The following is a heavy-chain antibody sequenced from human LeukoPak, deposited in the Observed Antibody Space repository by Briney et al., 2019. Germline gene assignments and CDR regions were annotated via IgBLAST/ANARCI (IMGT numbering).Heavy chain of an antibody. CDR3: ARAAPRILLYP. CDR2: IKHSGTT. CDR1: GRSLCGYY. V-gene: IGHV4-34*01. D-gene: IGHD2-15*01. J-gene: IGHJ5*02. Sequence: PSETLSLTRALYGRSLCGYYWSGMCARPGERGGGNGEIKHSGTTNNNPTLRSRVTISVDTSKNQFSLKLSSVTAADRAVYYCARAAPRILLYPWGQGTLVTVS.